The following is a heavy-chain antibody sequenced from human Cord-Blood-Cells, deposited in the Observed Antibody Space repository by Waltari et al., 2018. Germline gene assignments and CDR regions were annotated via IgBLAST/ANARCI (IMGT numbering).Heavy chain of an antibody. CDR2: IYHSGST. Sequence: QVQLQESGPGLVKPSETLSLTCAVSGYSISSGYYWGWIRQPPGKGLEWIGSIYHSGSTYYNPSLKSRVTISVDTSKNQFSLKLSSVTAADTAVYYWARGFTLFSSSWYYWGQGTLVTVSS. J-gene: IGHJ4*02. CDR1: GYSISSGYY. V-gene: IGHV4-38-2*01. D-gene: IGHD6-13*01. CDR3: ARGFTLFSSSWYY.